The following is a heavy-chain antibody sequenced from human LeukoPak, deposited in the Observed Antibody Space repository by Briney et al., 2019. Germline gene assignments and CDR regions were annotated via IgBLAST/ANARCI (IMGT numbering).Heavy chain of an antibody. CDR3: ARGHYSNRL. J-gene: IGHJ4*02. CDR2: IYIDGGT. D-gene: IGHD2-2*01. V-gene: IGHV3-66*01. CDR1: GFTDSSKY. Sequence: GGSLRLSCAASGFTDSSKYMSWVRHAPGKGLEWVSVIYIDGGTYYADSVKGRFTISRDNSKNTLLLQMNSLRAEDTAVYYCARGHYSNRLGGQGTLVTVSS.